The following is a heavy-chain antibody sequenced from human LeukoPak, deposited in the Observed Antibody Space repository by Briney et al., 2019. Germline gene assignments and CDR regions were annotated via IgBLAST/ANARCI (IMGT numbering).Heavy chain of an antibody. CDR1: GFTFSSYG. D-gene: IGHD2-2*01. Sequence: GGSLRLSCAASGFTFSSYGMHWVRQAPGKGLEWVAVIWYDGSNKYYADSEKGRFTISRDNSKNTLYLQMNSLRAEDTAVYYCARDSRGRYCSSTSCYARGSFDYWGQGTLVTVSS. J-gene: IGHJ4*02. V-gene: IGHV3-33*01. CDR2: IWYDGSNK. CDR3: ARDSRGRYCSSTSCYARGSFDY.